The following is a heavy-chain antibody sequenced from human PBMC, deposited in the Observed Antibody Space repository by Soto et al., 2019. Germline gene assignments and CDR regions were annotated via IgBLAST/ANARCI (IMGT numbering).Heavy chain of an antibody. CDR1: GGSVSSGTYY. Sequence: SETLSLTCTVSGGSVSSGTYYWSWIRQPPGKGLEWIGYISSRGSTNYNTSLKSRVTISVDTSKNQFSLKLTSVTAADTAVYYCAMAGNQRHFDARGQGTIVTVSS. J-gene: IGHJ4*02. V-gene: IGHV4-61*01. D-gene: IGHD6-19*01. CDR2: ISSRGST. CDR3: AMAGNQRHFDA.